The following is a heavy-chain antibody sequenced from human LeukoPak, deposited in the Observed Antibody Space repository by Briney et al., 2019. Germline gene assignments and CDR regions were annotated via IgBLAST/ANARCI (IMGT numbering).Heavy chain of an antibody. D-gene: IGHD3-10*01. J-gene: IGHJ6*02. CDR3: ATDHPSMYYYGSGSSSYYYGMDV. V-gene: IGHV1-24*01. CDR1: GYTLTELS. CDR2: FDPEDGET. Sequence: ASVKVSCKVSGYTLTELSMHWVRQAPGKGLEWMGGFDPEDGETIYAQKFQGRVTMTEDTSTDTAYMELSSLRSEDTAVYYCATDHPSMYYYGSGSSSYYYGMDVWGQGSTVTVSS.